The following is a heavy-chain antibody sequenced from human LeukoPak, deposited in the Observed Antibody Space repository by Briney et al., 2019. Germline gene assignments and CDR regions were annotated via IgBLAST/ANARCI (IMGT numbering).Heavy chain of an antibody. CDR1: GFTFSSYS. CDR3: ARSRGYSNERMEIVH. D-gene: IGHD5-18*01. CDR2: ISSRNSYI. J-gene: IGHJ4*02. Sequence: GGSLRLSCAASGFTFSSYSMNWVRQAPGKGLEWVSFISSRNSYIYYADSVKGRFTISRDNAKNSLYLQMNSLRAEDTAVYYCARSRGYSNERMEIVHWGQGTLVTVSS. V-gene: IGHV3-21*01.